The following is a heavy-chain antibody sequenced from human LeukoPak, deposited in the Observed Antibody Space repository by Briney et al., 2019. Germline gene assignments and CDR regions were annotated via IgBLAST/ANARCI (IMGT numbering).Heavy chain of an antibody. J-gene: IGHJ4*02. CDR3: AKDSETPCCFDH. V-gene: IGHV3-23*01. D-gene: IGHD2-8*01. Sequence: PGGSLRLSCVASGFTFTNYAMNWVRQAPGKGLEWVSRITVSGGGTDYADSVKGRFTISRDNSKNTLYLQMTSLRAEDTAIYYCAKDSETPCCFDHWGPGTPVTVSS. CDR1: GFTFTNYA. CDR2: ITVSGGGT.